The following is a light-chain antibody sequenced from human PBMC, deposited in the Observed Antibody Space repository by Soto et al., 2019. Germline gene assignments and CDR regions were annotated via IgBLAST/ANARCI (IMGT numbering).Light chain of an antibody. Sequence: VLTQPASMSGSHGQAITISCTGTSSDVGGYNYVSWYQQHPGKAPKLMIYDVSNRPSGVSNRFSGSKSGNTASLTISGLQAEDEADYYCSSYTSSSTLGFGTGTKVTVL. J-gene: IGLJ1*01. CDR1: SSDVGGYNY. CDR3: SSYTSSSTLG. V-gene: IGLV2-14*01. CDR2: DVS.